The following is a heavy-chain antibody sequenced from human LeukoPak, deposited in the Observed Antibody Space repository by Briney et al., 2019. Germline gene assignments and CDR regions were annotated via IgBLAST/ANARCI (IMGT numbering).Heavy chain of an antibody. D-gene: IGHD3-22*01. V-gene: IGHV3-23*01. Sequence: EGSLGLSCVASEFTFSSYAMSWVRQAPGKGLEWVSAISGSGGSTYYADSVKGRFTISRDNSKNTLYLQMNSLRAEDTAVYYCATMGGDSSGYFYYYYGMDVWGQGTTVTVSS. CDR2: ISGSGGST. CDR1: EFTFSSYA. J-gene: IGHJ6*02. CDR3: ATMGGDSSGYFYYYYGMDV.